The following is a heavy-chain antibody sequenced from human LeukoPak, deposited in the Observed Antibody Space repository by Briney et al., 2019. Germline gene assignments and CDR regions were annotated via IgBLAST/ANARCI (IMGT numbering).Heavy chain of an antibody. V-gene: IGHV3-7*01. CDR3: ARGYLGGGSHNWFDP. Sequence: PGGSLRLSCAASGFTFSSYWMSWVRQAPGKGLEWVANIKQDGSEKYYVDSVKGRFTISRDNAKNSLYLQMNSLRAEDTAVYYCARGYLGGGSHNWFDPWGQGTLVTVSS. CDR1: GFTFSSYW. J-gene: IGHJ5*02. CDR2: IKQDGSEK. D-gene: IGHD2-15*01.